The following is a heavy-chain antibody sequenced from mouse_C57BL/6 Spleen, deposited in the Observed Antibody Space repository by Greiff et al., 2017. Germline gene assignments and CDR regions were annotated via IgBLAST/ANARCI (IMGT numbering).Heavy chain of an antibody. V-gene: IGHV1-26*01. CDR3: ARSEYTWFAY. Sequence: EVQLQQSGPELVKPGASVKLSCKASGYTFTDYYMNWVKQSHGNSLEWIGDINPNNGGTSYNQKFKGKATLTVDKSSSTAYMELRSLTSEDSAVYYCARSEYTWFAYWGQGTLVTVSA. D-gene: IGHD1-3*01. CDR2: INPNNGGT. CDR1: GYTFTDYY. J-gene: IGHJ3*01.